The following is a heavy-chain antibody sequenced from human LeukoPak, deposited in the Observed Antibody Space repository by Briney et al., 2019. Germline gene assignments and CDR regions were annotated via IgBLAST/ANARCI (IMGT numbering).Heavy chain of an antibody. CDR1: GFTFGTYG. Sequence: GGSLRLSCAASGFTFGTYGMTWVRQAPGKGLEWVSAISPGGSTFYADSVKGRFTISRDSSKNTLYLQMISLRAEDTAVYYCAKEFNYYDGSGYRTNFDYWGQGTLVTVSS. J-gene: IGHJ4*02. D-gene: IGHD3-22*01. CDR2: ISPGGST. CDR3: AKEFNYYDGSGYRTNFDY. V-gene: IGHV3-23*01.